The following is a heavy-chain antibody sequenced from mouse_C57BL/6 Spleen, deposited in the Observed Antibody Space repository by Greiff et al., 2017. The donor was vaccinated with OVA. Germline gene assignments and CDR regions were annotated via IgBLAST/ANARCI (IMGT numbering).Heavy chain of an antibody. Sequence: EVNVVESGGGLVKPGGSLKLSCAASGFTFSSYAMSWVRQTPEKRLEWVATISDGGSYTYYTATVKGRFTISRDTAKNNLYLQMNHLKSEDTAMYYCAIAPYYDYDGYYAMDYWGQGTSVTVSS. CDR1: GFTFSSYA. J-gene: IGHJ4*01. CDR3: AIAPYYDYDGYYAMDY. V-gene: IGHV5-4*03. CDR2: ISDGGSYT. D-gene: IGHD2-4*01.